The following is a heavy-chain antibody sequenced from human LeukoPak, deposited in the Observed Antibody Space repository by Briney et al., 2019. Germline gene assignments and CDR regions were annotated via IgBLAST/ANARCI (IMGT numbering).Heavy chain of an antibody. Sequence: GGSLRLSCAASGFTVSSNYMSWVRQAPGKGLEWVSVIYSGGSTYYADSVKGRFTISRDNSKNTLYLQMNSLRAEDTAVYYCASFPLRIAAALDYWGQGTLVTVSS. V-gene: IGHV3-66*01. CDR2: IYSGGST. CDR3: ASFPLRIAAALDY. D-gene: IGHD6-13*01. J-gene: IGHJ4*02. CDR1: GFTVSSNY.